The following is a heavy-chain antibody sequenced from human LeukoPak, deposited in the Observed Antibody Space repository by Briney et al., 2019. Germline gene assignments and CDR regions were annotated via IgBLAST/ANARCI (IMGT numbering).Heavy chain of an antibody. J-gene: IGHJ4*02. CDR1: GGTFSSYA. CDR2: IIPIFGTA. CDR3: ARDKNWKPDY. Sequence: ASVKVSCKASGGTFSSYAISWMRQAPGQGLEWMGGIIPIFGTANYAQKFQGRVTITADESTSTAYMELSSLRSDDTAVYYCARDKNWKPDYWGQGTLVTVSS. D-gene: IGHD1-1*01. V-gene: IGHV1-69*13.